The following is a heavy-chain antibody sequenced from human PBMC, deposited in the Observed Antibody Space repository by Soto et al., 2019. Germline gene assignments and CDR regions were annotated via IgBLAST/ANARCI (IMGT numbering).Heavy chain of an antibody. Sequence: PGGSLRLSCAASGFTFSSYGMDWVRQAPGKGLEWVAVLSYDGSKKYYADSVKGRFTISRDNSKNTLYLQMDSLRPEDTAVYYCAKPTFSPSTVVTTRTDYWGQGTLVTVSS. V-gene: IGHV3-30*18. CDR1: GFTFSSYG. CDR2: LSYDGSKK. CDR3: AKPTFSPSTVVTTRTDY. J-gene: IGHJ4*02. D-gene: IGHD2-21*02.